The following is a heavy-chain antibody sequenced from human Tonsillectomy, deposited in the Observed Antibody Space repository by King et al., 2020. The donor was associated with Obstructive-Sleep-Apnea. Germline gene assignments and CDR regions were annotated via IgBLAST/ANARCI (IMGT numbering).Heavy chain of an antibody. J-gene: IGHJ4*02. V-gene: IGHV3-30-3*01. CDR1: GFTFSSYA. Sequence: VQLVESGGGVVQPGRSLRLSCAASGFTFSSYAMHWVRQAPGKGREWGAVISYDGSNKYYADSVKGRFTISRDNSKNTLYLQMNSLRAEDTAVYYCLGFPYWGQGTLVTVSS. CDR2: ISYDGSNK. CDR3: LGFPY.